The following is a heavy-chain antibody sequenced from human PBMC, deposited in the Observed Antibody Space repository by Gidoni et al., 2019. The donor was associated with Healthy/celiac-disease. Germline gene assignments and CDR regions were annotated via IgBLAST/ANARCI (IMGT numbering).Heavy chain of an antibody. V-gene: IGHV4-59*01. Sequence: QVQLQESGPGLVKPSETLSLTCTVSGGSISSYYWSWIRLPPGKGLEWIGYIYYSGSTNYNPSLKSRVTISVDTSKNQFSLKLSSVTAADTAVYYCARGPPRDAFDIWGQGTMVTVSS. CDR3: ARGPPRDAFDI. J-gene: IGHJ3*02. CDR2: IYYSGST. CDR1: GGSISSYY.